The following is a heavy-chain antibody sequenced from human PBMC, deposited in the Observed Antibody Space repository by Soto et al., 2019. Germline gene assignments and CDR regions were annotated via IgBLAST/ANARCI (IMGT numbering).Heavy chain of an antibody. V-gene: IGHV3-23*01. Sequence: GGSLRLSCAASGFTFSTYAMSWVRQAPGKALEWVSAISDSGGRTYYADSVKGRFTISRDNAKNSLYLQMNSLRAEDTAVYYCARDREQWPIRGSGMDVWGQGTTVTVSS. CDR3: ARDREQWPIRGSGMDV. J-gene: IGHJ6*02. CDR2: ISDSGGRT. D-gene: IGHD6-19*01. CDR1: GFTFSTYA.